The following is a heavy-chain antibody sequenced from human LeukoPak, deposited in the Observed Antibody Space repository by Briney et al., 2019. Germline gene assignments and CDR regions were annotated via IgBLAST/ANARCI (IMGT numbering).Heavy chain of an antibody. CDR3: ARGPDEGPETYFDY. J-gene: IGHJ4*02. Sequence: GGSLRLSCAASGFTFSSYAMHWVRQAPGKGLEWVAVISYDGSNKYYADSVKGRFTISRDNSKNTLYLQMNSLRAEDTAVYYCARGPDEGPETYFDYRGQGTLVTVSS. V-gene: IGHV3-30-3*01. CDR2: ISYDGSNK. CDR1: GFTFSSYA.